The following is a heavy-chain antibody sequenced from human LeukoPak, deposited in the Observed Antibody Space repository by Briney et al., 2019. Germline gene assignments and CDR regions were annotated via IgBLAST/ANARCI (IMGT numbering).Heavy chain of an antibody. V-gene: IGHV3-64*04. CDR3: AKGPMVRGVIPGTDY. CDR1: GFTFNRYA. D-gene: IGHD3-10*01. Sequence: GGSLRLSCSASGFTFNRYAMHWVRQAPGKGLEDISAISNDGHTTYYADSVKGRFTISRDNSKNTLYLQVNSLRAEDTAVYYCAKGPMVRGVIPGTDYWGQGTLVTVSS. J-gene: IGHJ4*02. CDR2: ISNDGHTT.